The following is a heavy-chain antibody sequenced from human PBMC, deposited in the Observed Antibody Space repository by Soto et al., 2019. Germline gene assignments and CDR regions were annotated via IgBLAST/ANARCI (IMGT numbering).Heavy chain of an antibody. D-gene: IGHD2-21*01. Sequence: ASVKVSCKSSGGTFSSFINYPINWVRQAPGQGLEWMGGIVPNVGTVNYAQKFRGKVTITADKSTGTAYMELRIQRPEDTALYKCVRGDTGGLLRYLDNWCQGPQV. J-gene: IGHJ4*02. CDR1: GGTFSSFINYP. CDR2: IVPNVGTV. CDR3: VRGDTGGLLRYLDN. V-gene: IGHV1-69*06.